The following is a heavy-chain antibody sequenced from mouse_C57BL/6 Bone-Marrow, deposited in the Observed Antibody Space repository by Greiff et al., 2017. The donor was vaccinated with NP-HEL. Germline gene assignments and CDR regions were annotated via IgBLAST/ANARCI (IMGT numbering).Heavy chain of an antibody. J-gene: IGHJ3*01. CDR2: IDPSDSET. CDR1: GYTFTSYW. CDR3: ARGASYYGSSYVPFAY. Sequence: QVQLQQPGAELVRPGSSVKLSCKASGYTFTSYWMHWVKQRPIQGLEWIGNIDPSDSETHYNQKFKDKATLTVDKSSSTAYMQLSSLTSEDSAVYYCARGASYYGSSYVPFAYWGQGTLVTVSA. V-gene: IGHV1-52*01. D-gene: IGHD1-1*01.